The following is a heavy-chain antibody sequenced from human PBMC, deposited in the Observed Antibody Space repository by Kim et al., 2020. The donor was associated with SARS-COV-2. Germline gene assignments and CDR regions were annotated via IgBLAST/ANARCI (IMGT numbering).Heavy chain of an antibody. Sequence: GGSLRLSCAASGFTFSSYAMSWVRQAPGKGLEWVSAISGSGGSTYYADSVKGRFTTSRDNSKNTLYLQMNSLRAEDTAVYYCAKDRVAAGYFDWLLGGMDVWGQGTTVTVSS. CDR1: GFTFSSYA. V-gene: IGHV3-23*01. CDR3: AKDRVAAGYFDWLLGGMDV. D-gene: IGHD3-9*01. CDR2: ISGSGGST. J-gene: IGHJ6*02.